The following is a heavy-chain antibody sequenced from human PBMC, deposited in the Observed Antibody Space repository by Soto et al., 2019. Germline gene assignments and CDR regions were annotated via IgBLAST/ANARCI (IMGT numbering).Heavy chain of an antibody. J-gene: IGHJ6*03. CDR1: GFTFENYA. Sequence: EVQLVESGGGLVQPGGSLRLSCAGSGFTFENYAMHWVRQTPGKGLEWVSGITWNGVAMGYAASVQGRFTISRDDAQNSLFLQMNSLRPEDTALYYCVISFVALRHLYQYMDVWGKGTTVTVSS. D-gene: IGHD1-7*01. V-gene: IGHV3-9*01. CDR3: VISFVALRHLYQYMDV. CDR2: ITWNGVAM.